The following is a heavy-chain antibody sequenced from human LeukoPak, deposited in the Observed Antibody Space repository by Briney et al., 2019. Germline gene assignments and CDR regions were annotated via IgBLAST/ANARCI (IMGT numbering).Heavy chain of an antibody. Sequence: PSETLSLTCAVYGGSFSGYHWSWIRQPPGKGLEWIGEINHSGSTNYNPSLKSRVTISVDTSKNQFSLKLSSVTAADTAVYYCARGYYYYDSSGYPGFDYWGQGTLVTVSS. J-gene: IGHJ4*02. D-gene: IGHD3-22*01. CDR3: ARGYYYYDSSGYPGFDY. CDR1: GGSFSGYH. V-gene: IGHV4-34*01. CDR2: INHSGST.